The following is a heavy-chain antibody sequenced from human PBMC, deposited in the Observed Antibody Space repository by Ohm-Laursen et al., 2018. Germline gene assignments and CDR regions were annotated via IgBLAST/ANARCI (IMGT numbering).Heavy chain of an antibody. V-gene: IGHV3-23*01. D-gene: IGHD2-21*02. CDR1: GFTFSSYA. Sequence: GSLRLSCAASGFTFSSYAMSWVRQAPGKGLEWVSAITGDGVITYYAASVKGRFTISRDNSKNTLYLQVSTLRAEDTAIYYCAKGPAYCGGDCFPDYWGQGTLVTVSS. CDR3: AKGPAYCGGDCFPDY. J-gene: IGHJ4*02. CDR2: ITGDGVIT.